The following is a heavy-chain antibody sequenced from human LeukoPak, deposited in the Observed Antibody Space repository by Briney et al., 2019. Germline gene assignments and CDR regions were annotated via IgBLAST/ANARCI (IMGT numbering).Heavy chain of an antibody. D-gene: IGHD2-15*01. CDR2: MNPNSGNT. J-gene: IGHJ5*02. CDR3: ARVSYCSGGSCDWFDP. V-gene: IGHV1-8*01. CDR1: GYTFTSYD. Sequence: APVKVSCKASGYTFTSYDINWVRQATGQGLEWMGWMNPNSGNTGYAQKFQGRVTMTRNTSISTAYMELSSLRSEDTAVYYCARVSYCSGGSCDWFDPWGQGTLVTVSS.